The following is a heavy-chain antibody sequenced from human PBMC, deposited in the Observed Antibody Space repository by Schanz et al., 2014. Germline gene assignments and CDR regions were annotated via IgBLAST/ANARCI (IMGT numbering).Heavy chain of an antibody. D-gene: IGHD1-26*01. Sequence: EVQVVESGGGLVQPGGSLRLSCAASGFTFSSYWMHWVRQVPGKGLVWVSRIKSDGSSTSYADSVKGRFTISRDNAKNSLFLQMNSLRAEDTGLYFCARGGSGSHYRLDYWGQGTLVTVSS. CDR3: ARGGSGSHYRLDY. V-gene: IGHV3-74*01. CDR2: IKSDGSST. CDR1: GFTFSSYW. J-gene: IGHJ4*02.